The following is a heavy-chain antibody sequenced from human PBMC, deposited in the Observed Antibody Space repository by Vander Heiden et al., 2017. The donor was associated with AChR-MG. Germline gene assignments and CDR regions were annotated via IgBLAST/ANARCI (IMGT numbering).Heavy chain of an antibody. Sequence: QVQLVQSGAEVKTPGSSVKVSCKDSGGPFSRYTISGVRQAPGQGLEWMGGGIPILGTANDAQKFQGRLTITADTATSTAYMELSSLRSDDTAIYYCSRGLNTMVRGPSYYYYMDVWGKGTTVTVS. D-gene: IGHD3-10*01. CDR2: GIPILGTA. CDR1: GGPFSRYT. V-gene: IGHV1-69*06. J-gene: IGHJ6*03. CDR3: SRGLNTMVRGPSYYYYMDV.